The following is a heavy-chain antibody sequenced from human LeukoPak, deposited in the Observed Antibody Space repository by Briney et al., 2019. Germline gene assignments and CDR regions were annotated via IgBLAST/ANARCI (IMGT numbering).Heavy chain of an antibody. D-gene: IGHD2-15*01. Sequence: GGSLRLSCAASGFTFSSYAMSWVRQAPGKGLEWVSAISGSGGSTYYADSVEGRFTISRDNSKNTLYLQMNSLRAEDTAVYYCAKPRYCSGGGCPESYFDYWGQGTLVTVSS. CDR1: GFTFSSYA. V-gene: IGHV3-23*01. CDR3: AKPRYCSGGGCPESYFDY. J-gene: IGHJ4*02. CDR2: ISGSGGST.